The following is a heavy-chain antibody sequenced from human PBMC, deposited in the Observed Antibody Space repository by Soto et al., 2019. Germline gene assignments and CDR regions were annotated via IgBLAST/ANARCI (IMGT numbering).Heavy chain of an antibody. D-gene: IGHD4-17*01. CDR2: ISGSGGST. V-gene: IGHV3-23*01. J-gene: IGHJ4*02. CDR1: GFNFSNYA. Sequence: GGSLRLSCAASGFNFSNYAMSWVRQAPGKGLEWVSAISGSGGSTYYADSVKGRFTISRDNSKNTLYLQMNSLRAEDTAVYYCAKDTATVTTYLFAYWGQGTLVTVSS. CDR3: AKDTATVTTYLFAY.